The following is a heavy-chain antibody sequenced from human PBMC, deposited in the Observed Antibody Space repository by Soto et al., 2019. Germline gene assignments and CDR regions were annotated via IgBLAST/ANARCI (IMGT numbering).Heavy chain of an antibody. V-gene: IGHV3-23*01. CDR2: ISGGGDRT. D-gene: IGHD2-2*01. J-gene: IGHJ2*01. CDR1: GFTFINYA. CDR3: ARKVLGSTSRPDWWYFAR. Sequence: VQLLESGGGLVQPGGSLRLSCVGSGFTFINYAMNWVRQTPGKGLEWVSTISGGGDRTFDADTVKGRFTISRDNSKNTVNLQMNSLRADDTAVYYCARKVLGSTSRPDWWYFARWGRGTLVTVSS.